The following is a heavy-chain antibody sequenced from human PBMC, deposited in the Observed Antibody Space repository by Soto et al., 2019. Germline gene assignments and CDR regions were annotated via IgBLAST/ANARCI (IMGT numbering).Heavy chain of an antibody. J-gene: IGHJ6*02. CDR1: GVSISGSRYY. D-gene: IGHD1-26*01. CDR3: ARGGIPPSGYGIAYAMDV. Sequence: SETLSLTCTVSGVSISGSRYYWGWIRQPPGRGLEWIGNIYYSGSTHYTPALKSRVTLSVDTSKNQFSLNLNSVTAADTAVYYCARGGIPPSGYGIAYAMDVWGQGTTVTVSS. CDR2: IYYSGST. V-gene: IGHV4-39*01.